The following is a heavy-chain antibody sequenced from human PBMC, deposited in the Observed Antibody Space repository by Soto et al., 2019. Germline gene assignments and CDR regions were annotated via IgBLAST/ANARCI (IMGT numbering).Heavy chain of an antibody. D-gene: IGHD2-8*01. CDR1: GYTFTSYG. Sequence: ASVKVSCKASGYTFTSYGISWVRQAPGQGLEWMGWISAYNGNTNYAQKLQGRVTMTTDTSTSTAYMELRSLRSDDTAVYYCARSLPKYKLVLMGSYYYYMDVWGKGTTVTVSS. CDR3: ARSLPKYKLVLMGSYYYYMDV. V-gene: IGHV1-18*01. CDR2: ISAYNGNT. J-gene: IGHJ6*03.